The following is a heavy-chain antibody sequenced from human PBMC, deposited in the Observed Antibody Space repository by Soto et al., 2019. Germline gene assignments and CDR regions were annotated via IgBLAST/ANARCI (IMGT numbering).Heavy chain of an antibody. CDR2: IWSDGGIK. CDR3: ARDSRRELLDY. Sequence: GGSLRLSCVASGFTFGSHGMHWVRQAPGKGLEWVAVIWSDGGIKYYADSVKGRFTASRDNSRKKLYLQMNSLRVEDTAAYYCARDSRRELLDYWGQGTPVTVSS. V-gene: IGHV3-33*01. CDR1: GFTFGSHG. D-gene: IGHD1-7*01. J-gene: IGHJ4*02.